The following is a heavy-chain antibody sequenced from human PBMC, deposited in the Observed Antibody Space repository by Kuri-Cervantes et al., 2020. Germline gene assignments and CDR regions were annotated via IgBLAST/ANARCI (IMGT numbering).Heavy chain of an antibody. CDR2: IYTSGST. J-gene: IGHJ4*02. CDR3: ARRLSYSGHEIDY. Sequence: SETLSLTCTVSGGSISSYYWNWIRQPAGKGLEWIGRIYTSGSTNYNPSLKSRVTISVDTSKNQFSLKLSSVTAADTAVYYCARRLSYSGHEIDYWGQGTLVTVSS. V-gene: IGHV4-4*07. D-gene: IGHD2-15*01. CDR1: GGSISSYY.